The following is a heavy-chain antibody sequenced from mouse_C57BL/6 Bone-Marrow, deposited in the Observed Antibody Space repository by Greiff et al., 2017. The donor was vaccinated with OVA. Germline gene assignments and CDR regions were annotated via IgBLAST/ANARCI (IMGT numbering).Heavy chain of an antibody. V-gene: IGHV1-15*01. Sequence: VQLQESGAELVRPGASVTLSCKASGYTFTDYEMHWVKQTPVHGLEWIGAIDPETGGTAYNQKFKGKAILTADKSSSTAYMELRSLTSEDSAVYYCARSLYYGSSTYYAMDYWGQGTSVTVSS. CDR3: ARSLYYGSSTYYAMDY. CDR2: IDPETGGT. CDR1: GYTFTDYE. D-gene: IGHD1-1*01. J-gene: IGHJ4*01.